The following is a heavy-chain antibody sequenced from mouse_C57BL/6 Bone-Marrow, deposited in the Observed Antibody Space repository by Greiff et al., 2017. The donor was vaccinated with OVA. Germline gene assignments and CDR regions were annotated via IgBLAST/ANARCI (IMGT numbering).Heavy chain of an antibody. D-gene: IGHD1-1*01. CDR3: ARRNYYGSSAWFAY. CDR1: GFTFSDYG. V-gene: IGHV5-17*01. J-gene: IGHJ3*01. Sequence: VQLQQSGGGLVKPGGSLKLSCAASGFTFSDYGMHWVRQAPEKGLEWVAYISSGSSTIYYADTVKGRFTISRDNAKNTLFLQMTSLRSEDTAMYYCARRNYYGSSAWFAYWGQGTLVTVSA. CDR2: ISSGSSTI.